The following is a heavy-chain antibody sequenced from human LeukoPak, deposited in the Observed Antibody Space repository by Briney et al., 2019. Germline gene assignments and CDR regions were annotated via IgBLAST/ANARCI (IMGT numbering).Heavy chain of an antibody. Sequence: ASVKVSCKASGYTFTGYYMHWVRQAPGQGLEWMGWINPNSGGTNYAQKFQGRVTMTRDTSISTAYMELSRLRSDDTAVYYCARPIYDFWSGYPKGYFQHWGQGTLVTVSS. CDR2: INPNSGGT. D-gene: IGHD3-3*01. J-gene: IGHJ1*01. CDR3: ARPIYDFWSGYPKGYFQH. CDR1: GYTFTGYY. V-gene: IGHV1-2*02.